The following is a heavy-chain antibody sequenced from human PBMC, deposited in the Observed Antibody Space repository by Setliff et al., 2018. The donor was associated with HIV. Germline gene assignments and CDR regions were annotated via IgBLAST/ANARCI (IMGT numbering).Heavy chain of an antibody. Sequence: PSETLSLTCAVYGGSFSGYYWSWIRQPPGKGLEWIGEINHSGSTNYNPSLKGRVTISVDTSKNQFSLKLSSVTAADTAVYYCARVWYNVDIVATIIAVAGRKGYFDYWGQGTLVTVSS. J-gene: IGHJ4*02. D-gene: IGHD5-12*01. CDR3: ARVWYNVDIVATIIAVAGRKGYFDY. CDR1: GGSFSGYY. V-gene: IGHV4-34*01. CDR2: INHSGST.